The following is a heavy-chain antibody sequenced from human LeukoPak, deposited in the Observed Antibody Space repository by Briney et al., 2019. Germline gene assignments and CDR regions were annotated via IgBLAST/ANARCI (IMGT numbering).Heavy chain of an antibody. V-gene: IGHV1-2*02. CDR3: ARHLSSSWYLFGYYFDY. J-gene: IGHJ4*02. D-gene: IGHD6-13*01. CDR1: GYTFTGYY. Sequence: ASVKVSCKASGYTFTGYYMHWVRQAPGQGLEWMGWINPNSGGTNYAQKFQGRVTMTRDTSISTAYMELSRLRSDDTAVYYCARHLSSSWYLFGYYFDYWGQGTLVTVSS. CDR2: INPNSGGT.